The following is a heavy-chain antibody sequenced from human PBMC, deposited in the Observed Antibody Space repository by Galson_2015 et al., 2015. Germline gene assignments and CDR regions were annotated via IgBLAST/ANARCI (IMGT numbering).Heavy chain of an antibody. CDR2: IYYSGST. J-gene: IGHJ4*02. V-gene: IGHV4-59*08. CDR3: ARARYIAAAGTAGRYYFDY. D-gene: IGHD6-13*01. Sequence: SETLSLTCTVSGGSISSYYWSWIRQPPGKGLEWIGYIYYSGSTNYNPSLKSRVTISVDTSKNQFSLKLSSVTAADTAVYYCARARYIAAAGTAGRYYFDYWGQGTLVTVSS. CDR1: GGSISSYY.